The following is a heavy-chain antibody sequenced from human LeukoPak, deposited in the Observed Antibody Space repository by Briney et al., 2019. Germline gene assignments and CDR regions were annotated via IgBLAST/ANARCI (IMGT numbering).Heavy chain of an antibody. CDR2: INHSGST. V-gene: IGHV4-34*01. J-gene: IGHJ4*02. CDR3: ARGAVVAATRRIDY. D-gene: IGHD2-15*01. Sequence: SETLSLTCAVYGGSFSGYYWSWIRQPPGKGLEWIGEINHSGSTNYNPSLKSRVTISVDTSKNQFSLKLSSVTAADTAVHYCARGAVVAATRRIDYWGQGTLVTVSS. CDR1: GGSFSGYY.